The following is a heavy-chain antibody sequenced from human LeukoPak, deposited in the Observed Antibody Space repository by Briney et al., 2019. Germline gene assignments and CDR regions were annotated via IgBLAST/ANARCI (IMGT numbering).Heavy chain of an antibody. CDR3: ARDLGYYDILTGYSSSYP. CDR2: FIPIFGTA. J-gene: IGHJ5*02. V-gene: IGHV1-69*05. CDR1: GGTFTSYA. Sequence: SVKVSCKASGGTFTSYAISWERQAHGQGLEWMGGFIPIFGTANYAQKFQGRVTITTDGSTSTAYMELSSLRSEDTAVYYCARDLGYYDILTGYSSSYPWGQGTVVSVSS. D-gene: IGHD3-9*01.